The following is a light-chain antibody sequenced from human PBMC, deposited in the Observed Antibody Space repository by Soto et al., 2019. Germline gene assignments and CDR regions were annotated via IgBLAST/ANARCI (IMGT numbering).Light chain of an antibody. Sequence: EIVLTQSPATLSLSPGKGATLSCGASQRVSSSYLAWYQQKPGLAPRLXIYDASSRATGIPDRFSGSGSGTAFTLTISRLEPEDFAVYYCQQYGSSPLTFGGGTKVDIK. J-gene: IGKJ4*01. CDR2: DAS. V-gene: IGKV3D-20*01. CDR1: QRVSSSY. CDR3: QQYGSSPLT.